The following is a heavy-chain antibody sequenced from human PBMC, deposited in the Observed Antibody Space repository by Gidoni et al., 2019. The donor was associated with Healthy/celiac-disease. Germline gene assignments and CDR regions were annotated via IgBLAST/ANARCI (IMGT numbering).Heavy chain of an antibody. Sequence: QVQLVESGGGVVQPGRSLRLSCAASGFTFSRYAMHWVRQAPGKGLEWVAVISYDGSNKYYADSVKGRFTISRDNSKNTLYLQMNSLRAEDTAVYYCASSTVTRYYYYGMDVWGKGTTVTVSS. CDR3: ASSTVTRYYYYGMDV. CDR2: ISYDGSNK. D-gene: IGHD4-17*01. J-gene: IGHJ6*04. V-gene: IGHV3-30-3*01. CDR1: GFTFSRYA.